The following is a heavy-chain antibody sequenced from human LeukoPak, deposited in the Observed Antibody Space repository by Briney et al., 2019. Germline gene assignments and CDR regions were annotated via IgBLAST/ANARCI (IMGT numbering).Heavy chain of an antibody. D-gene: IGHD4-23*01. CDR2: FDSSGST. CDR1: GGSFTSRSFY. Sequence: SETLSLTCTVSGGSFTSRSFYWGWIRQPPGKGLDWIGNFDSSGSTYYNPSLKSRVTISVDTSKDQFSLNMNSVTAADTAVYYCARLRDYDGLKFYYYMDVWGLGTAVTVSS. J-gene: IGHJ6*03. V-gene: IGHV4-39*01. CDR3: ARLRDYDGLKFYYYMDV.